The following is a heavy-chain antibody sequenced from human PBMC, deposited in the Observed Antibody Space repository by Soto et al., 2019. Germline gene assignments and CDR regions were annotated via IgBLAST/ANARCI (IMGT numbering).Heavy chain of an antibody. V-gene: IGHV1-2*02. Sequence: ASVKVSCKASGYTFTGYYMHWVRQAPGQGLEWMGWINPNSGGTNYAQKFQGRVTMTRDTSISTAYMELSRMRYDDTAVYYCARESRAKPGVVDVWGQGTTVTVSS. CDR3: ARESRAKPGVVDV. J-gene: IGHJ6*02. CDR1: GYTFTGYY. CDR2: INPNSGGT.